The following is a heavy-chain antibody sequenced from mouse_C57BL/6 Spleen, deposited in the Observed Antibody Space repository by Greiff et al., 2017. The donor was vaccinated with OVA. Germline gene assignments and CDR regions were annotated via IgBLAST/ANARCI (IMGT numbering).Heavy chain of an antibody. Sequence: EVQLQQSGPELVKPGASVKIPCKASGYTFTDYNMDWVKQSHGKSLEWIGDINPNNGGTIYNQKFKGKATLTVDKSSSTAYMELRSLTSEDTAVYYCARAHYYGSSPLYAMDYWGQGTSVTVSS. J-gene: IGHJ4*01. D-gene: IGHD1-1*01. CDR1: GYTFTDYN. CDR2: INPNNGGT. V-gene: IGHV1-18*01. CDR3: ARAHYYGSSPLYAMDY.